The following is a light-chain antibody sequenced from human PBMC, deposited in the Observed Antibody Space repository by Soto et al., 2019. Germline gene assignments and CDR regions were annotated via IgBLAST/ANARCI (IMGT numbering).Light chain of an antibody. V-gene: IGKV1-27*01. Sequence: DIQMTQSPSSLSASVGDRVTITCRASRGISNYLAWYQQKPGKVPKLLIYAASTLRSGVPSRFSGSGSGTDFTLTISSLQPEDVATYYCQKYNSAPLTFGQGTKVDIK. J-gene: IGKJ1*01. CDR2: AAS. CDR3: QKYNSAPLT. CDR1: RGISNY.